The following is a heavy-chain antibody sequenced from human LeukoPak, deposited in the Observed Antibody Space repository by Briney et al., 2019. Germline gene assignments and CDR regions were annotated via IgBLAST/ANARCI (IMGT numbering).Heavy chain of an antibody. V-gene: IGHV1-2*04. J-gene: IGHJ4*02. D-gene: IGHD2-2*01. CDR2: INPNSGGT. Sequence: ASVKVSCKASGYTFTGYYMHWVRQAPGQGLEWMGWINPNSGGTNYAQKFQGWVTMTRDTSISTAYMELSRLRSDDAAVYYCARGGEDIVVVPAAYDFDHWGQGTLVTVSS. CDR1: GYTFTGYY. CDR3: ARGGEDIVVVPAAYDFDH.